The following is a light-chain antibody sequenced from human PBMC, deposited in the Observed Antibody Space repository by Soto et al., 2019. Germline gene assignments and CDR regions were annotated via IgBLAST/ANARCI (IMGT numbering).Light chain of an antibody. J-gene: IGKJ2*01. Sequence: EIVLTQSPGTLSLSPGERATLSCRASQSVGTTYLAWYQQKPGQAPRPLIYGASSRATGIPDRFSGSGAGTDFTLTISRLEPEDFAVYYCQQYDRSPYTFGQGTKVEIQ. V-gene: IGKV3-20*01. CDR3: QQYDRSPYT. CDR1: QSVGTTY. CDR2: GAS.